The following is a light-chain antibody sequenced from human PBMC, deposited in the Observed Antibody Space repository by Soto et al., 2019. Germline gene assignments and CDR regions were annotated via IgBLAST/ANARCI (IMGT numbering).Light chain of an antibody. CDR2: DVN. J-gene: IGLJ1*01. V-gene: IGLV2-11*01. CDR1: NSNIGFYNF. Sequence: QSALTQPRSVSGSPGQSVTISCTGTNSNIGFYNFVSWYQQHPDKAPHLVIYDVNKRPSGVPDRFSGSKSGNTASLTISGLQADDEAEYYCCSYAGNYNYVFGIGTKLTVL. CDR3: CSYAGNYNYV.